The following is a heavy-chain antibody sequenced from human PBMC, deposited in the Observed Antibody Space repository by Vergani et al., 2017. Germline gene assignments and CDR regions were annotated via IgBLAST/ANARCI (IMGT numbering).Heavy chain of an antibody. D-gene: IGHD2-8*01. CDR3: ARGLWDCTHIRCSPPSY. V-gene: IGHV4-61*02. CDR2: MYTSGHT. CDR1: GASVSRGTYY. Sequence: QVQLQESGPGLLKPSQTLSLTCTVSGASVSRGTYYWTWIRQPAGKKLEWIVRMYTSGHTIYNPSLEGRFTITRDNAKKSVYLQMNSLRAEDTAMYFCARGLWDCTHIRCSPPSYWGQGTQVTVSS. J-gene: IGHJ4*02.